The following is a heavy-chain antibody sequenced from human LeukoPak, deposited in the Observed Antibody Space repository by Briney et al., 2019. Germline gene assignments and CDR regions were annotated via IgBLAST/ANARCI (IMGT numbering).Heavy chain of an antibody. J-gene: IGHJ4*02. CDR3: ARETVGATYYFDY. V-gene: IGHV1-69*05. CDR1: GGTFSSYA. Sequence: ALVKVSCKASGGTFSSYAISWVRQAPGQGLEWMGGIIPIFGTANYAQKFQGRVTITTDESTSTAYMELSSLRSEDTAVYYCARETVGATYYFDYWGQGTLVTVSS. D-gene: IGHD1-26*01. CDR2: IIPIFGTA.